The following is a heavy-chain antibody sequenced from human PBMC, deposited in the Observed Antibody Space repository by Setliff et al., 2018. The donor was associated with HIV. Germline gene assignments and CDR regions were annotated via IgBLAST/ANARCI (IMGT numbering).Heavy chain of an antibody. CDR3: ARAGAYGDYVGAFDI. Sequence: ASVKVSCKASGYTFTSYAMHWVRQALGQRLEWMGWINAGNGNTKYSQKFQGRVTITRDTSASTAYMELSSLRSEDTAVYYCARAGAYGDYVGAFDIWGQGTMVTVSS. CDR1: GYTFTSYA. CDR2: INAGNGNT. J-gene: IGHJ3*02. D-gene: IGHD4-17*01. V-gene: IGHV1-3*01.